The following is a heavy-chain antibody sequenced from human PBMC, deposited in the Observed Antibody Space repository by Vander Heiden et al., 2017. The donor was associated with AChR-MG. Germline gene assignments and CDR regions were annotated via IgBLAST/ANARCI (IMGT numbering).Heavy chain of an antibody. D-gene: IGHD3-3*01. Sequence: EVQLVESGGGLVKPGGSLRLSCAASGFTFSSYSMHWVRQAPGKGLEWVSSISSSSSYIYYADSVKGRFTISRDNAKNSLYLQMNSLRAEDTAVYYCASLFGGFLEWFRGGHYYYGMDVWGQGTTVTVSS. V-gene: IGHV3-21*01. J-gene: IGHJ6*02. CDR2: ISSSSSYI. CDR3: ASLFGGFLEWFRGGHYYYGMDV. CDR1: GFTFSSYS.